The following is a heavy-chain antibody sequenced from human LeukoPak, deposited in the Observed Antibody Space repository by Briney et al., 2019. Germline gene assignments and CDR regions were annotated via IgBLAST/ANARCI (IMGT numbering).Heavy chain of an antibody. CDR3: ARNDFWSGPPDY. CDR1: GGSISSYY. J-gene: IGHJ4*02. D-gene: IGHD3-3*01. Sequence: SETLSLTCTVSGGSISSYYWSWIRQPPGKGLEWIGYIYYSGSTNYNPSLESRVTISVDTSKNQFSLKLSSVTAADAAVYYCARNDFWSGPPDYWGQGTLVTVSS. V-gene: IGHV4-59*01. CDR2: IYYSGST.